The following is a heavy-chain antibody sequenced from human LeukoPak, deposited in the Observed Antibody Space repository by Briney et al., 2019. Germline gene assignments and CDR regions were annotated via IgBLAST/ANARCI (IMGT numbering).Heavy chain of an antibody. D-gene: IGHD2-15*01. CDR3: AKTQGYYDA. Sequence: GGSVRLSCIPSGFTFNSYAMFWVRQAPGKGLEWVSLIWYDGSNKYYADSVKGRFTISRDNSKNTLFLQMNSLRAEDTAVYYCAKTQGYYDAWGQGALVTVSS. V-gene: IGHV3-33*07. CDR1: GFTFNSYA. CDR2: IWYDGSNK. J-gene: IGHJ5*02.